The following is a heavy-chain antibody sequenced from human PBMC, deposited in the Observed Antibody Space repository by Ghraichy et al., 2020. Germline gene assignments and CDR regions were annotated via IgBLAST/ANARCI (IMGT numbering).Heavy chain of an antibody. Sequence: GESLNISCAASGFTFSSYAMHWVRQAPGKGLEWVAVISYDGSNKYYADSVKGRFTISRDNSKNTLYLQMNSLRAEDTAVYYCARSYLGVDAFDIWGQGTMVTVSS. D-gene: IGHD1-26*01. CDR3: ARSYLGVDAFDI. CDR2: ISYDGSNK. V-gene: IGHV3-30*04. CDR1: GFTFSSYA. J-gene: IGHJ3*02.